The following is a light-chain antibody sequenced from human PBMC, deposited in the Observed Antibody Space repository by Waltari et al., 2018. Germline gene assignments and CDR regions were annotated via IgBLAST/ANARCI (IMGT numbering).Light chain of an antibody. J-gene: IGLJ3*02. V-gene: IGLV6-57*01. Sequence: QWYQQRPGSSPSMIIYEHNKRPSGVPDRFSGSIDSSSNSASLPISGLKTEDEVDYYCQSYDTNIRVFGGGTKLTVL. CDR2: EHN. CDR3: QSYDTNIRV.